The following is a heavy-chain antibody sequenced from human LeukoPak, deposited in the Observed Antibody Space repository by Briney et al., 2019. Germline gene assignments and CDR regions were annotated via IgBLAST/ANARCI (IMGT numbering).Heavy chain of an antibody. CDR3: TRGPPGVTVTYFQH. CDR2: IRSKAYGATT. CDR1: GFTFGDYA. D-gene: IGHD4-11*01. V-gene: IGHV3-49*04. Sequence: GGSLRLSCTASGFTFGDYAMSWVRQAPGKGLEWVGFIRSKAYGATTECAASVKGRFTISRDDSKSIAYLQINSLKSEDTDVYYCTRGPPGVTVTYFQHWGQGTLVTVSS. J-gene: IGHJ1*01.